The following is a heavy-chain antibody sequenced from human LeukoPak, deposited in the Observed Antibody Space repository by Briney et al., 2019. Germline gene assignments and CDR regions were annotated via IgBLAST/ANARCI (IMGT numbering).Heavy chain of an antibody. CDR1: GFTFSSYG. Sequence: PGGSLRLSCAASGFTFSSYGMHWVRQAPGKGLEWVAFIRYDGSNKYYADSVKGRFTISRDNSKNTLYLQMNSLRAEDTAVYYCARPQGSWPNWFDPWGQGTLVTVSS. D-gene: IGHD6-13*01. V-gene: IGHV3-30*02. J-gene: IGHJ5*02. CDR3: ARPQGSWPNWFDP. CDR2: IRYDGSNK.